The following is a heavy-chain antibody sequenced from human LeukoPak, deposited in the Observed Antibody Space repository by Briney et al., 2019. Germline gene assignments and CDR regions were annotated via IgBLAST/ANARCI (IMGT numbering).Heavy chain of an antibody. V-gene: IGHV4-34*01. Sequence: PSETLSLTCAVYGRSFSGYYWSWIRQPPGKGLEWIGEINHSGSTNYNPSLKSRVTISVDTSKNQFSLKLSSVTAADTAVYYCASDSSGYYETGKIDYWGQGTLVTVSS. CDR3: ASDSSGYYETGKIDY. J-gene: IGHJ4*02. CDR1: GRSFSGYY. CDR2: INHSGST. D-gene: IGHD3-22*01.